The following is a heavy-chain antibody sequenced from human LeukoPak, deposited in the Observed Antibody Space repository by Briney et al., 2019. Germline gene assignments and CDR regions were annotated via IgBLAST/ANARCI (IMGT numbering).Heavy chain of an antibody. CDR2: INPNSGGT. CDR1: GYTFTGYY. Sequence: ASVKVSCKASGYTFTGYYMHWVRQAPGQGLEWMGWINPNSGGTNYEQKFQGRVTMTRDTSISTAYMELSRLRSDDTAVYYCARGVRQQLVSYWGQGTLVTVSS. D-gene: IGHD6-13*01. J-gene: IGHJ4*02. CDR3: ARGVRQQLVSY. V-gene: IGHV1-2*02.